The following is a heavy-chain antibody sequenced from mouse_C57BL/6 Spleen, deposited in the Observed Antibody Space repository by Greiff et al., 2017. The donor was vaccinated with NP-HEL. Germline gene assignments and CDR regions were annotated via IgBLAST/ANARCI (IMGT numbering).Heavy chain of an antibody. CDR2: IDPENGDT. J-gene: IGHJ3*01. D-gene: IGHD2-2*01. CDR1: GFNIKDDY. CDR3: TMVTGAWFAY. V-gene: IGHV14-4*01. Sequence: EVQLQQSGAELVRPGASVKLSCTASGFNIKDDYMHWVKQRPEQGLEWIGWIDPENGDTEYASKFQGKATITADTSSNTAYLQLSSLTSEDTAVYYCTMVTGAWFAYWGQGTLVTVSA.